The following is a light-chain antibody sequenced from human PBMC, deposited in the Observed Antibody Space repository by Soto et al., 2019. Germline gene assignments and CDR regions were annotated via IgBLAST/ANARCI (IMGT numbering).Light chain of an antibody. J-gene: IGKJ1*01. V-gene: IGKV1-27*01. Sequence: DIQMTQSPSSLSASVEDSVTITCRASQGISNYLAWYQQKPGKVPKLLIYGASTLQSGVPLRFSGGGSGTDFTLTISSLQPEDVATYYCQKYNSAPRTFGQGTKVDMK. CDR3: QKYNSAPRT. CDR2: GAS. CDR1: QGISNY.